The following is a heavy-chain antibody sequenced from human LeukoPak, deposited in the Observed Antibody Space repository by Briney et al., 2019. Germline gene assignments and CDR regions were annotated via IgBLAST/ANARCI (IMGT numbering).Heavy chain of an antibody. V-gene: IGHV3-30-3*01. CDR3: AREYSSSVAYYYGMDV. CDR1: GFTFSSYA. D-gene: IGHD6-6*01. CDR2: ISYDGSNK. J-gene: IGHJ6*02. Sequence: PGGSLRLSRAASGFTFSSYAMHWVRQAPGMGLEWVAVISYDGSNKYYADSVKGRFTISRDNSKNTLYLQMNSLRAEDTAVYYCAREYSSSVAYYYGMDVWGQGTTVTVSS.